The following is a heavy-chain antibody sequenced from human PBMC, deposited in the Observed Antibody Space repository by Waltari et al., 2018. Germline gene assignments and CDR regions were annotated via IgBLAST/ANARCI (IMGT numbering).Heavy chain of an antibody. D-gene: IGHD6-6*01. Sequence: QVQLVESGGGVVQPGRSLRLSCAASGFTFSSYGMHWVRQAPGKGLEWVAVIWYDGSNKYYADSVKGRFTISRDNSKNTLYLQMNSLRAEDTAVYYCAADLNSSSGGFDPWGQGTLVTVSS. CDR1: GFTFSSYG. CDR3: AADLNSSSGGFDP. V-gene: IGHV3-33*01. CDR2: IWYDGSNK. J-gene: IGHJ5*02.